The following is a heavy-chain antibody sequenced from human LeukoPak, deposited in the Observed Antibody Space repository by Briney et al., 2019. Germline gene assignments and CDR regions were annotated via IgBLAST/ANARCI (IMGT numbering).Heavy chain of an antibody. J-gene: IGHJ3*02. V-gene: IGHV4-59*08. CDR3: ARLPLGDYGDRYAFDI. CDR2: IYYSGST. CDR1: GGSISRYF. Sequence: SETLSLTCTVSGGSISRYFWSWIRQPPGKGLEWIGYIYYSGSTNYNPSLKSRVTMSVDTSKNQFSLKLSSVTAADTAVYYCARLPLGDYGDRYAFDIWGQGTMVTVSS. D-gene: IGHD4-17*01.